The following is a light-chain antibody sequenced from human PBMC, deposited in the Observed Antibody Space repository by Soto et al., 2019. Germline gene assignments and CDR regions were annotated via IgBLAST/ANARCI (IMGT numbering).Light chain of an antibody. CDR2: GAS. Sequence: DIVLAQSPATLSLSPGERATLSCRASQSVSSSYLAWYQQKPGQAPRLLIYGASSRATGIPDRFSGSVSGTGFTLTISRLEPEDFAVYYCQQYGSSPPWTFGQGTKVDIK. CDR1: QSVSSSY. V-gene: IGKV3-20*01. CDR3: QQYGSSPPWT. J-gene: IGKJ1*01.